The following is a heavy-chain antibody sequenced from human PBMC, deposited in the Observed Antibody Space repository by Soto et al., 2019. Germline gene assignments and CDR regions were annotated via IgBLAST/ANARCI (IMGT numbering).Heavy chain of an antibody. CDR2: IYYSGST. CDR3: ARGYSGYDVDY. V-gene: IGHV4-31*03. Sequence: SETLSLTCTVSGGSISSCGYYWSWIRQHPGKGLEWIGYIYYSGSTYYNPPLKSRVTISVDTSKNQFSLKLSSVTAADTAVYYCARGYSGYDVDYWGQGTLVTVSS. J-gene: IGHJ4*02. CDR1: GGSISSCGYY. D-gene: IGHD5-12*01.